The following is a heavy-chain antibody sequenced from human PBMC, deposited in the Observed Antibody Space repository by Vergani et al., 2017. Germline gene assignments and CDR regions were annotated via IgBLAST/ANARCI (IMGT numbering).Heavy chain of an antibody. D-gene: IGHD6-19*01. V-gene: IGHV3-48*01. CDR2: FGGSGDAK. CDR1: GFTFSSHS. Sequence: EVYLVDSGGGLVQPGGSLRLSCAVSGFTFSSHSMNWVRHARGKGLEWMSYFGGSGDAKSYSDSVKGRFAISRDNAENSRYVPLSSLRPDDTAVYYCAREEVGQWLNYYDFWGQGTLVAVSS. CDR3: AREEVGQWLNYYDF. J-gene: IGHJ4*02.